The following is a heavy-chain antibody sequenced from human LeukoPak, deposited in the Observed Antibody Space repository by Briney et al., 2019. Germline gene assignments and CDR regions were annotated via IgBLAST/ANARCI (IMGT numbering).Heavy chain of an antibody. Sequence: GGSLRLSCAASGFTFSSYWLSWFRQAPGKGLEGVAKIKQDGSEKYYVDSVKGRFTISRDKAKNSLYLQMNSLRAEDTAVYYCAREIYDSSGYYYTDAFDIWGQGTMVTVSS. V-gene: IGHV3-7*03. D-gene: IGHD3-22*01. CDR3: AREIYDSSGYYYTDAFDI. CDR2: IKQDGSEK. CDR1: GFTFSSYW. J-gene: IGHJ3*02.